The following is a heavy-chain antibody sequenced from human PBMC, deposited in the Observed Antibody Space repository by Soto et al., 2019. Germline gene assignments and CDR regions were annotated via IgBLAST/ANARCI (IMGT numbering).Heavy chain of an antibody. V-gene: IGHV4-59*01. CDR3: AGGRAVEIDY. CDR2: IYYSGST. D-gene: IGHD2-21*01. Sequence: QVQLQESGPGLVKPSETLSLTCTVSGGSISSYYWSWIRQPPGKGLEWIGYIYYSGSTNYNPSLKGRVTISVDTSKNQFSLRLSSVTAADTAVYYCAGGRAVEIDYWGQGTLVTVSS. J-gene: IGHJ4*02. CDR1: GGSISSYY.